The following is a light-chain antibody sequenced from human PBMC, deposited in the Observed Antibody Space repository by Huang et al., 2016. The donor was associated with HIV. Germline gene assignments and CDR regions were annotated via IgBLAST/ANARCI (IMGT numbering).Light chain of an antibody. CDR2: GAS. Sequence: DIQMTQSPSSLSASVGDRVTITCRASQGVGNKLAWYQQKPGMVPRLLIYGASTLQSGVPSRFSGTGSRTEFTLTITSLQPEDFATYYCQTYNNAAWTFGQGTKVEI. CDR1: QGVGNK. V-gene: IGKV1-27*01. CDR3: QTYNNAAWT. J-gene: IGKJ1*01.